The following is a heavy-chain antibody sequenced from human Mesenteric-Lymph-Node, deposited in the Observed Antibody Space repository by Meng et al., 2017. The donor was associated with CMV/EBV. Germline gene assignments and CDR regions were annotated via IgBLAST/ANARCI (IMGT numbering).Heavy chain of an antibody. CDR1: GFTFSAYW. Sequence: GESLKISCAASGFTFSAYWMTWVRQAPGKGLEWVANIKQDGSQKYFLDSVKGRFSISRDNTKNSLYLQMNSLRAEDTAVYHCARVNWTYTYGMDVWGQGTTVTVSS. J-gene: IGHJ6*02. CDR2: IKQDGSQK. CDR3: ARVNWTYTYGMDV. V-gene: IGHV3-7*01. D-gene: IGHD1-7*01.